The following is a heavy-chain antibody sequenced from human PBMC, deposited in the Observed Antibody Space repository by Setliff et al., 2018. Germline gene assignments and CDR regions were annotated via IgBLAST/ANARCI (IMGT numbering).Heavy chain of an antibody. CDR1: GFTFTSYS. Sequence: QPGGSLRLSCAASGFTFTSYSLHWVRQAPGRGLEWVAVISSDGTNQYYADSVKGRFTISRDNSKSTLDLQMNSLRAEDTGVYYCARGPPSSLTNFHYWGQGTLVTVSS. J-gene: IGHJ4*02. CDR2: ISSDGTNQ. CDR3: ARGPPSSLTNFHY. V-gene: IGHV3-30*04. D-gene: IGHD2-2*01.